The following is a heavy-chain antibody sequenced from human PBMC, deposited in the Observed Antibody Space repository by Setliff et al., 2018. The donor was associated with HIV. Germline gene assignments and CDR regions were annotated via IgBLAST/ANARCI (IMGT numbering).Heavy chain of an antibody. J-gene: IGHJ3*02. D-gene: IGHD3-22*01. CDR3: ARGSDYDSSGDAFDI. CDR2: IYHSGSR. Sequence: SETLSLTCTVSGGSISSGNYYWNWIRQHPGKGLEWIGYIYHSGSRYYNPSLRSRVTISVDTSKNQFSLKLTSVTAADTAVYYCARGSDYDSSGDAFDIWGQRTMVTVSS. V-gene: IGHV4-31*03. CDR1: GGSISSGNYY.